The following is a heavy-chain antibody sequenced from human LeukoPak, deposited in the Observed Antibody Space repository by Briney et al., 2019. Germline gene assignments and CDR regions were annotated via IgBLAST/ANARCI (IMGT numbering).Heavy chain of an antibody. CDR2: IYYSGSN. D-gene: IGHD1-26*01. J-gene: IGHJ4*02. CDR3: AGGGATLVFDY. V-gene: IGHV4-61*01. Sequence: PAETLSLTCTVSGGSFSSCSYYWSCIRQPPGQGRVWIVCIYYSGSNNYNPALKRRATISVVTSKNEFSLKLSSVTVADTAVYYCAGGGATLVFDYWGQGTLVTVSS. CDR1: GGSFSSCSYY.